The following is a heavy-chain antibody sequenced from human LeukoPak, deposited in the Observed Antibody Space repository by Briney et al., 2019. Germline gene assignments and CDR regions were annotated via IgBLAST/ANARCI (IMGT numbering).Heavy chain of an antibody. Sequence: ASVKVSCKASGYTFTSYGISWVRQAPGQGLEWMGWISAYNGNTNYARKLQDRVTMTTDTSTSTAYMELRSLRSDDTAVYYCARKGYCSSTSCFDYWGQGTLVTVSS. CDR2: ISAYNGNT. CDR1: GYTFTSYG. CDR3: ARKGYCSSTSCFDY. D-gene: IGHD2-2*01. V-gene: IGHV1-18*01. J-gene: IGHJ4*02.